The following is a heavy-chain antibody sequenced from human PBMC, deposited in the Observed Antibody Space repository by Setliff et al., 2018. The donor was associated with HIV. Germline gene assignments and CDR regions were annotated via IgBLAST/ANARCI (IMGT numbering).Heavy chain of an antibody. D-gene: IGHD3-3*01. J-gene: IGHJ6*03. CDR1: GGSITSGDYH. Sequence: SETLSLTCTVSGGSITSGDYHWSWIRQPPEKGLEWIGYIYYTGSTYYNPSLKSRVTISVDTSKNQFSLTLNSVTAADTAVYYCARGSRQLTIFGVVFKTNYYFMDVWGKGTAVTVSS. V-gene: IGHV4-30-4*08. CDR2: IYYTGST. CDR3: ARGSRQLTIFGVVFKTNYYFMDV.